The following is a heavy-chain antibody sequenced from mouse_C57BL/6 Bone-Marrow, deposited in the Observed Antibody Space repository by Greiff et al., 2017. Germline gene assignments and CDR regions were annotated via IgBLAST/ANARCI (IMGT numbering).Heavy chain of an antibody. CDR3: ARLYAYDCKAWFAY. J-gene: IGHJ3*01. V-gene: IGHV1-4*01. Sequence: VQLQQSGAELARPGASVKMSCKASGYTFTSYTMHWVKQRPGQGLAWIGYINPSSGYTKYNQKFKDKATLPADKSSSTAYMQLSSLTSEDSAVYYCARLYAYDCKAWFAYWGQGTLVTGSA. CDR1: GYTFTSYT. CDR2: INPSSGYT. D-gene: IGHD2-2*01.